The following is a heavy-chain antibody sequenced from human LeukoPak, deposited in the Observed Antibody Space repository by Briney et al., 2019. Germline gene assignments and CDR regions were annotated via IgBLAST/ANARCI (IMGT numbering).Heavy chain of an antibody. D-gene: IGHD3-9*01. V-gene: IGHV3-53*05. CDR2: AYTGGRT. CDR3: ARGSMPGTGLPFDY. J-gene: IGHJ4*02. Sequence: QSGGSLRLSCATSGFTIGKSDMAWVRQAPGKGLEWVSIAYTGGRTFRADSVKGRFTMSRDQSKNTVGLQMNSLRSEDTALYYCARGSMPGTGLPFDYWGQGTQVSVSS. CDR1: GFTIGKSD.